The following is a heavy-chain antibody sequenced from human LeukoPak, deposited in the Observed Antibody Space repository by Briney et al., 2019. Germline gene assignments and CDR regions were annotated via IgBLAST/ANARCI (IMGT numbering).Heavy chain of an antibody. V-gene: IGHV3-23*01. D-gene: IGHD3-22*01. CDR3: AKDYYDSSAFDY. CDR1: GFTFSNYG. J-gene: IGHJ4*02. CDR2: ISGSDDSA. Sequence: PGGTLRLSCAASGFTFSNYGMNWVRQAPGKGLEWVSAISGSDDSAYYADSVKGRFTISRDNSKNTLYLQMNSLRAEDTAVYYCAKDYYDSSAFDYWGQGTLVTVSS.